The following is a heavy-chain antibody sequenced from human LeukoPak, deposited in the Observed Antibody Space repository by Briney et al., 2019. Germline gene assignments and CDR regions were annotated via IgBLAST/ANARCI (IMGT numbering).Heavy chain of an antibody. Sequence: ASVKVSCKASGYTFTSYGISWVRQAPGQGLEWMGWISAYNGNTNYAQKFQGRVTMTRDTSISTAYMELSRLRSDDTAVYYCARGRTSLANTRLGTDDTFDIWGQGTMVTVSS. J-gene: IGHJ3*02. CDR1: GYTFTSYG. V-gene: IGHV1-18*01. CDR2: ISAYNGNT. D-gene: IGHD1/OR15-1a*01. CDR3: ARGRTSLANTRLGTDDTFDI.